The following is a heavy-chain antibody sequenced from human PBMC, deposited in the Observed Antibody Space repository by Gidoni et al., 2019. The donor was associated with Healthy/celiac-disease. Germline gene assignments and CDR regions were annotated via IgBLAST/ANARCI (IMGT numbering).Heavy chain of an antibody. D-gene: IGHD1-7*01. CDR2: IYTSGST. CDR3: AREPNWNYAPLFDY. Sequence: QVQLQESGPGLVKPSQTLSLTCTVSGGSICSGSYYWSWIRQPAGKGLEWIGRIYTSGSTNYNPSLKSRVTISVDTSKNQFSLKLSSVTAADTAVYYCAREPNWNYAPLFDYWGQGTLVTVSS. J-gene: IGHJ4*02. V-gene: IGHV4-61*02. CDR1: GGSICSGSYY.